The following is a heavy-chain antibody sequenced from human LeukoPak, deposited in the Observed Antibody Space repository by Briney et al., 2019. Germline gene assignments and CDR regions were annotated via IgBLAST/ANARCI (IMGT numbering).Heavy chain of an antibody. CDR2: IRYDGSNK. V-gene: IGHV3-30*02. D-gene: IGHD6-13*01. J-gene: IGHJ4*02. Sequence: GGSLRLSCAASGFTFSSYGMHWVRQAPGKGLEWVAFIRYDGSNKYYADSVKGRFTISRDNSKNTVYLQMNSLRAEDTAVYYCAKVYSSSWYADYFDYWGQGTLVTVSS. CDR3: AKVYSSSWYADYFDY. CDR1: GFTFSSYG.